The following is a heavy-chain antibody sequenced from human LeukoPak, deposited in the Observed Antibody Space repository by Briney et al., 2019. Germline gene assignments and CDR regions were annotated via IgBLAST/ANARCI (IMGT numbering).Heavy chain of an antibody. J-gene: IGHJ4*02. CDR1: GGSISSSSYY. Sequence: PSETLSLTCTVSGGSISSSSYYRGWVRQAPGKGLEWVSSISRSSDYIYYADSVKGRFTISRDNAKNSLYLQMNSLRAEDTAVYSCARDRGDYTSSWSFSGDYWGQGTLVTVS. CDR3: ARDRGDYTSSWSFSGDY. D-gene: IGHD4-17*01. CDR2: ISRSSDYI. V-gene: IGHV3-21*01.